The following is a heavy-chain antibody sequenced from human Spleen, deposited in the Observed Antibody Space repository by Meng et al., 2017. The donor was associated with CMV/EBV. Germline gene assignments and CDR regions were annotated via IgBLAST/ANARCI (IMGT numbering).Heavy chain of an antibody. CDR2: IYSGGSST. V-gene: IGHV3-23*03. CDR1: GFTVSSNY. D-gene: IGHD1-14*01. Sequence: GESLKISCAASGFTVSSNYMSWVRQAPGKGLEWVSVIYSGGSSTYYADSVKGRFTISRDNSKNTLYLQMNSLRAEDTAVYYCAKFRSRHYFDYWGQGTLVTVSS. CDR3: AKFRSRHYFDY. J-gene: IGHJ4*02.